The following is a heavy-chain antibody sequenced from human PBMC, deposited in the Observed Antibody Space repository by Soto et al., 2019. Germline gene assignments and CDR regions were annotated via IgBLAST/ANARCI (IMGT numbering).Heavy chain of an antibody. J-gene: IGHJ4*02. D-gene: IGHD6-6*01. CDR2: IWYDGSNK. CDR3: ARDGTKSSSSYFDY. Sequence: GGSLRLSCAASGFTFSSYGMHWVRQAPGKGLEWVAVIWYDGSNKYYADSVKGRFTISRDNSKNTLYLQMNSLRAEDTAVYYCARDGTKSSSSYFDYWGQGTLVTVSS. CDR1: GFTFSSYG. V-gene: IGHV3-33*08.